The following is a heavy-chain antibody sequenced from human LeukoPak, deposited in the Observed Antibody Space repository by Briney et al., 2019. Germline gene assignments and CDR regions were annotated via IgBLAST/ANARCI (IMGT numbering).Heavy chain of an antibody. CDR2: IIPIFGTT. CDR1: GGTFSCYA. CDR3: ARRVLRRGYSGYGGLDY. D-gene: IGHD5-12*01. J-gene: IGHJ4*02. V-gene: IGHV1-69*13. Sequence: SVKVSCKASGGTFSCYAINWVRQAPGQGLEWMGGIIPIFGTTNYAQRFQGRVTITADESTSTAYMELSSLRSEDTAVYYCARRVLRRGYSGYGGLDYWGQGTLVTVSS.